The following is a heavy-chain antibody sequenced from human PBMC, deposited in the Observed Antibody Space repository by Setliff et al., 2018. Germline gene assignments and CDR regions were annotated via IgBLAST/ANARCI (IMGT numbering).Heavy chain of an antibody. CDR3: ARYLSRHFDY. CDR1: GGSVRGYY. V-gene: IGHV4-59*08. Sequence: LSLTCTVSGGSVRGYYWSWIRQPPGKGLEWIGYMYYSGDTNYNPSLKSRVTISVDTSKNQFSLELRSVTAADTAVYYCARYLSRHFDYWGQGTLVTVSS. CDR2: MYYSGDT. D-gene: IGHD6-6*01. J-gene: IGHJ4*02.